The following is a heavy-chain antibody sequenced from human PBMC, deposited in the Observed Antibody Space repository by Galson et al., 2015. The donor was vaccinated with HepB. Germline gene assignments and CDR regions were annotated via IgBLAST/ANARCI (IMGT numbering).Heavy chain of an antibody. CDR3: ATASTTVKPYYYYYGMDV. CDR2: FDPEDGET. Sequence: SVKVSCKVSGYTLPELSMHWVRQAPGKGLEWMGGFDPEDGETIYAQKFQGRVTMTEDTSTDTAYMELSSLRSEDTAVYYCATASTTVKPYYYYYGMDVWGQGTTVTVSS. J-gene: IGHJ6*02. V-gene: IGHV1-24*01. CDR1: GYTLPELS. D-gene: IGHD4-17*01.